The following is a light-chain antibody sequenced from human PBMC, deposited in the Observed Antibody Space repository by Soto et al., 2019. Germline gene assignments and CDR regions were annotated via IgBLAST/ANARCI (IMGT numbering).Light chain of an antibody. CDR1: QSVRSGN. Sequence: EIVLTQSPGTLSLSPGERATLSCRASQSVRSGNLAWYQQKLGQAPRLLIYGASSRATGIPDRFSGSGSGTDFTLTISRLEPEDFAVYYCQQYGTSPYTFGKGTRLEIK. CDR2: GAS. J-gene: IGKJ5*01. V-gene: IGKV3-20*01. CDR3: QQYGTSPYT.